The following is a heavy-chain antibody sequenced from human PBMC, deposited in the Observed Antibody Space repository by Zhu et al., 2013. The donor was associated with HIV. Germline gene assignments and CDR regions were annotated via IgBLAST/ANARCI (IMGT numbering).Heavy chain of an antibody. CDR3: AGDHRYGDYHDAFDI. D-gene: IGHD4-17*01. J-gene: IGHJ3*02. CDR1: GGTLNSYA. Sequence: QVQLVQSGAEVKKPGSSVKVSCKASGGTLNSYALTWVRQAPGQGLEWMGGILPIYGTANYAQHFQGRVTISANESTSTAYMELSSLRYEDTAVYFCAGDHRYGDYHDAFDIWGQGTMVTVSS. CDR2: ILPIYGTA. V-gene: IGHV1-69*01.